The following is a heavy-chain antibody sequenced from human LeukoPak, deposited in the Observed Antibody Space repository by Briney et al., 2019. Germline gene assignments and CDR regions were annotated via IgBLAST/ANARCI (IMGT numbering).Heavy chain of an antibody. CDR2: IKQDGSEK. V-gene: IGHV3-7*01. CDR1: GFTFSSYW. Sequence: GGSLRLSCAASGFTFSSYWMSWVRQAPGKGLEWVANIKQDGSEKYYVDSVKGRFTISRGNAKNSLYLQMNSLRAEDTAVYYCAREVFSVGVVLDYWGQGTLVTVSS. J-gene: IGHJ4*02. D-gene: IGHD3-3*01. CDR3: AREVFSVGVVLDY.